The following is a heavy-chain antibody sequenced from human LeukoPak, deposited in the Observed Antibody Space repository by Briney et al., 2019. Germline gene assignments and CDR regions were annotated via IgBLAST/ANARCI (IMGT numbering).Heavy chain of an antibody. CDR1: GFTFSSNW. Sequence: GGSLRLSCEPSGFTFSSNWMSWVRQAPGKGLEWVANIKQDGSQKYYVDSVKGRFTISRDNAKNSPYLQMNSLRADDTAVYYCARDLEGLDYWGQGTLVTVSS. CDR3: ARDLEGLDY. V-gene: IGHV3-7*04. J-gene: IGHJ4*02. CDR2: IKQDGSQK. D-gene: IGHD1-1*01.